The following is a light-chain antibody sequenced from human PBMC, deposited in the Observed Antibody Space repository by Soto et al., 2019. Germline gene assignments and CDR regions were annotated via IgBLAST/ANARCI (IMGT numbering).Light chain of an antibody. V-gene: IGLV2-14*01. Sequence: QSALTQPASVSGSPGQSITISCTGTSSDVGGYNYVSWYQQHPGKAHKLIIYEVSNRPSGVSNRFSGSKSGNTASLTISGLKAEDEADYYCNSYTSKSTGFFGTGTKLTVL. CDR2: EVS. CDR3: NSYTSKSTGF. J-gene: IGLJ1*01. CDR1: SSDVGGYNY.